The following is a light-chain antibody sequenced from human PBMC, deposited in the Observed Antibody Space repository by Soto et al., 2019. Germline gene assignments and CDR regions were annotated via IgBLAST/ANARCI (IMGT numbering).Light chain of an antibody. CDR2: AAS. J-gene: IGKJ3*01. CDR3: QQSFRTPFT. CDR1: QSIRSY. V-gene: IGKV1-39*01. Sequence: DIQMTQSPSSLSASVGDRVNITCRASQSIRSYLNWYQQKPGKAPKLLVYAASRLQSGVPSRFSGSGSGTDFTLTISSPQPEAFATYYCQQSFRTPFTFGHGNKLDIK.